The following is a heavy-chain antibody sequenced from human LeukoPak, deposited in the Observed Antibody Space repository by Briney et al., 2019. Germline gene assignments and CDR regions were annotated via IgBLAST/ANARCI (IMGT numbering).Heavy chain of an antibody. D-gene: IGHD6-19*01. V-gene: IGHV3-23*01. Sequence: PGGSLRLSCAASGFTFSSYAMSWVRQAPGKGLEWVSGISGSGGSTYYADSVKGRFTISRDNSKNTLYLQMNSLRAGDTAVYYCARRAPYSSGWNDAFDIWGQGTMVTVSS. CDR2: ISGSGGST. J-gene: IGHJ3*02. CDR1: GFTFSSYA. CDR3: ARRAPYSSGWNDAFDI.